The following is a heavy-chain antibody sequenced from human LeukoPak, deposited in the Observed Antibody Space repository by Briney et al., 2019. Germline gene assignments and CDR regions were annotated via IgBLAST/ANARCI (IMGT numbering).Heavy chain of an antibody. V-gene: IGHV4-30-4*01. D-gene: IGHD4-17*01. CDR3: ATELRYLRYVDY. CDR2: IYYSGST. CDR1: GGSISSGDYY. J-gene: IGHJ4*02. Sequence: PSQTLSLTCTVSGGSISSGDYYWSWIRQPPGKGLEWIGYIYYSGSTYYNPSLKSRVTVSVDTSKNQLSLKLSSVTAADTAVYYCATELRYLRYVDYWGQGTLVTVSS.